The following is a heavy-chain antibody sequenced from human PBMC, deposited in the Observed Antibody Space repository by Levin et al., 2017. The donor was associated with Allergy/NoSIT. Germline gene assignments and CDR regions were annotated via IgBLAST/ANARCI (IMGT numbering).Heavy chain of an antibody. CDR3: AKDPGVGAAAIDY. J-gene: IGHJ4*02. CDR2: ISYDGSNK. Sequence: GGSLRLSCAASGFTFSSYGMHWVRQAPGKGLEWVAVISYDGSNKYYADSVKGRFTISRDNSKNTLYLQMNSLRAEDTAVYYCAKDPGVGAAAIDYWGQGTLVTVSS. CDR1: GFTFSSYG. D-gene: IGHD1-26*01. V-gene: IGHV3-30*18.